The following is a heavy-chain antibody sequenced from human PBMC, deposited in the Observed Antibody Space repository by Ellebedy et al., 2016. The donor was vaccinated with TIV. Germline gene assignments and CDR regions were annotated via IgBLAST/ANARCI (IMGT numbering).Heavy chain of an antibody. J-gene: IGHJ6*02. V-gene: IGHV1-69*13. D-gene: IGHD2-2*01. CDR3: ARDGEDIVLVPAAGYGMDV. CDR1: GGTFSSYA. CDR2: IIPIFGTA. Sequence: AASVKVSCKASGGTFSSYAISWVRQAPGQGLEWMGGIIPIFGTANYAQKFQGRVTITADESTSTAYMELSSLRSEDTAVYYCARDGEDIVLVPAAGYGMDVWGQGTTVTVSS.